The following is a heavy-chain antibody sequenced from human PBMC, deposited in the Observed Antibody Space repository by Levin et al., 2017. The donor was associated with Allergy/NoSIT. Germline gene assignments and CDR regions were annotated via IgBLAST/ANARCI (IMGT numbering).Heavy chain of an antibody. D-gene: IGHD4-17*01. CDR1: GFTFDDYG. Sequence: GGSLRLSCAASGFTFDDYGMSWVRQAPGKGLEWVSGINWNGGSTGYADSVKGRFTISRDNAKNSLYLQMNSLRAEDTALYYCARDQDGDGLGAFDIWGQGTMVTVSS. J-gene: IGHJ3*02. V-gene: IGHV3-20*04. CDR3: ARDQDGDGLGAFDI. CDR2: INWNGGST.